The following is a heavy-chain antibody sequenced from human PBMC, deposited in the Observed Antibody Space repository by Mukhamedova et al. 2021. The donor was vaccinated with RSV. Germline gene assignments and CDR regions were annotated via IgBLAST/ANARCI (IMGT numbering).Heavy chain of an antibody. D-gene: IGHD2-8*01. J-gene: IGHJ4*02. CDR2: IYHSGST. CDR3: ARGGSLGYCTNCVCYEIDY. V-gene: IGHV4-38-2*02. Sequence: GSIYHSGSTYYNPSLKSRVTISVDTSKNQFSLKLSSVTAADTAVYYCARGGSLGYCTNCVCYEIDYWGQVTLVTVSS.